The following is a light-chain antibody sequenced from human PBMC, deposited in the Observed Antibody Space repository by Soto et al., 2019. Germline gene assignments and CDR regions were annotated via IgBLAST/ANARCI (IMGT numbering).Light chain of an antibody. CDR2: DAS. Sequence: QMTQSPSALSASVGDRVTITCRASQSISSWLAWYQQKPGKAPKLLIYDASSLESGVPSRFSGSGSGTEFTLTISSLQSDDFATYYYQQYNSYSGTFGQGTKVEIK. J-gene: IGKJ1*01. V-gene: IGKV1-5*01. CDR1: QSISSW. CDR3: QQYNSYSGT.